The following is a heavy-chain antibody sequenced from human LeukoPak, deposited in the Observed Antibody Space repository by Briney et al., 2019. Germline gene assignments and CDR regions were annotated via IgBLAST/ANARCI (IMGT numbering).Heavy chain of an antibody. CDR3: AKDPKGELTMVRGVIIPHFDY. D-gene: IGHD3-10*01. V-gene: IGHV3-30*18. CDR1: GFTFSSYG. CDR2: ISYDGSNK. Sequence: GRSLRLSCAASGFTFSSYGMHWVRQAPGKGLEWVAVISYDGSNKYYADSVKGRFTISRDNSENTLYLQMNSLRAEDTAVYYCAKDPKGELTMVRGVIIPHFDYWGQGTLVTVSS. J-gene: IGHJ4*02.